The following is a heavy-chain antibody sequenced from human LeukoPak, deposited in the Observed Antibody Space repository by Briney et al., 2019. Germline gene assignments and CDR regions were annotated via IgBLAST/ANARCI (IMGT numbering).Heavy chain of an antibody. CDR3: ARDRSLSSWYYYGMDV. J-gene: IGHJ6*02. CDR2: ISAYNGNT. D-gene: IGHD6-13*01. V-gene: IGHV1-18*01. Sequence: ASVKVSRKASGYTFTSYGISWVRQAPGQGLERMGWISAYNGNTNYAQKLQGRVTMTTDTSTSTAYMELRSLRSDDTAVYYCARDRSLSSWYYYGMDVWGQGTTVTVSS. CDR1: GYTFTSYG.